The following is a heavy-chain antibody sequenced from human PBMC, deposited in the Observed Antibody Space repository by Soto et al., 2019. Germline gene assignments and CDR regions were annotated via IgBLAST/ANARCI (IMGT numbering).Heavy chain of an antibody. J-gene: IGHJ4*02. V-gene: IGHV2-70*11. CDR1: GFSLSTSGMC. CDR3: ARICGYSSGWYD. CDR2: IDWDDDK. D-gene: IGHD6-19*01. Sequence: SGPTLVNPTETLTLTCTFSGFSLSTSGMCVSWIRQPPGKALEWLARIDWDDDKYYSTSLKTRLTISKDTSKNQVVLTMTNMDPVDTATYYCARICGYSSGWYDWGQGTLVTVSS.